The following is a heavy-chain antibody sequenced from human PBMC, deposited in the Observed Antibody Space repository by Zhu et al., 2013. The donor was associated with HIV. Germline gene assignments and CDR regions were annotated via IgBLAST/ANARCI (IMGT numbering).Heavy chain of an antibody. CDR3: ARVHSGDLWNYWYFDL. CDR1: GYTFTSYY. V-gene: IGHV1-46*01. D-gene: IGHD3-16*01. CDR2: INPSGGST. Sequence: QVQLVQSGAEVKKPGASVKVSCKASGYTFTSYYMHWVRQAPGQGLEWMGIINPSGGSTSYAQKFQGRVTMTRDTSTSTVYMELSSLTSEDTAVYYCARVHSGDLWNYWYFDLWGRGTLVTVSS. J-gene: IGHJ2*01.